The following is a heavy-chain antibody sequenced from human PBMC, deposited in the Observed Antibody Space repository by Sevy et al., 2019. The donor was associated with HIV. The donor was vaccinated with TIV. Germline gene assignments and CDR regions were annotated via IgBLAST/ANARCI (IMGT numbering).Heavy chain of an antibody. CDR2: IYYSGST. D-gene: IGHD2-2*01. CDR3: ARLGGDCSSTSCSPEYNWFDP. CDR1: GDSISSSSYY. Sequence: SETLSLTCTVSGDSISSSSYYWGWIRQPPGKGLEWIGSIYYSGSTYYNPSLKSRVTISVDTSKNQFSLKLSSVTAADTAVYYCARLGGDCSSTSCSPEYNWFDPWGQGTLVTVSS. J-gene: IGHJ5*02. V-gene: IGHV4-39*01.